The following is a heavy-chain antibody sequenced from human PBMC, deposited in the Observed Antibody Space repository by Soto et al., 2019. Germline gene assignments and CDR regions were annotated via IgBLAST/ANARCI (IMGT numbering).Heavy chain of an antibody. V-gene: IGHV5-51*01. CDR1: GYRFTNYW. D-gene: IGHD5-18*01. CDR3: ARTNSYGYNYYYGMDV. CDR2: IYPGDSDT. Sequence: PGESLKISCKGSGYRFTNYWIGWVRQMPGKGLELMGIIYPGDSDTRYSPSFQGQVTISADKSINTAYLQWSSLKASDTAMYYCARTNSYGYNYYYGMDVWGQGTTVTVSS. J-gene: IGHJ6*02.